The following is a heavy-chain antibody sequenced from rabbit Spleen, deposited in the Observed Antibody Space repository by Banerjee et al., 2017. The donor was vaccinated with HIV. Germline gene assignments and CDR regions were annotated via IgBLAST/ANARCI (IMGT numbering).Heavy chain of an antibody. D-gene: IGHD4-1*01. CDR1: GIDFSSYNF. CDR2: IDIGSRDFT. V-gene: IGHV1S43*01. CDR3: ARYYIFYGMDL. J-gene: IGHJ6*01. Sequence: QEQLVESGGGLVQPEGSLTLTCKASGIDFSSYNFICWVRQAPGKGLEWIACIDIGSRDFTYYASWVNGRFTISSDNAQYTVDLQMNSLTAADTATYFCARYYIFYGMDLWGPGTLVTVS.